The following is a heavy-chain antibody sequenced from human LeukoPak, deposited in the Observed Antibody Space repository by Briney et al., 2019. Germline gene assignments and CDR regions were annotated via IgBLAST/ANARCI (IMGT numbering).Heavy chain of an antibody. Sequence: SETLSLTCTVSGGSISSYYWSWIRQPPGKGLEWIGYIYYSGSTNYNPSLKSRVTISVDTSKNQFSLKLSSVTAADTAVYYCARDAGTAVTTWGQGTLVTVSS. CDR1: GGSISSYY. D-gene: IGHD4-11*01. CDR3: ARDAGTAVTT. CDR2: IYYSGST. J-gene: IGHJ5*02. V-gene: IGHV4-59*01.